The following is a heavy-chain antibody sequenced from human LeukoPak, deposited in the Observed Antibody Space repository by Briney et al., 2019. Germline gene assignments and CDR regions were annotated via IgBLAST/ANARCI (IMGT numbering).Heavy chain of an antibody. Sequence: PGGSLRLSCAASGFTVSSNYMSWVRQAPGKGLEWVSVIYSGGSTYYADSVKGRFTIPRDNSKNTLYLQMNSLRAEDTAVYYCTRVVPANYWGQGTLVTVSS. V-gene: IGHV3-66*02. CDR1: GFTVSSNY. D-gene: IGHD2-15*01. CDR2: IYSGGST. CDR3: TRVVPANY. J-gene: IGHJ4*02.